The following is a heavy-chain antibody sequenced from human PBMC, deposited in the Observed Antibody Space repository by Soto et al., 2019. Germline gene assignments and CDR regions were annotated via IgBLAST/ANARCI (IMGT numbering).Heavy chain of an antibody. J-gene: IGHJ5*02. CDR2: VYYNGFT. V-gene: IGHV4-39*01. CDR3: ARKSDFWTDSKWLDT. Sequence: LSLTCTVSCRSISISSFYWGLIRQPPGKGLEWIASVYYNGFTYYNPSLKSRVTISVDTSKNQFSLKLSSVTAADTAVYYCARKSDFWTDSKWLDTWGQGTLVTVSS. D-gene: IGHD3-3*01. CDR1: CRSISISSFY.